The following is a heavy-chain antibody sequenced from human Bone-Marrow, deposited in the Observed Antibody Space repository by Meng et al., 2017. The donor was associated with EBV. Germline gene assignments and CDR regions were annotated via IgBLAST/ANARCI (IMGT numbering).Heavy chain of an antibody. CDR2: ISGGGDNT. V-gene: IGHV3-NL1*01. CDR3: AKERDYCISTTCYQAFDY. J-gene: IGHJ4*02. D-gene: IGHD2-2*01. Sequence: QVQLVESGXGVVQPGRXLRLSCAASGFTFSSYGMHWVRQAPGKGLECVSSISGGGDNTYYADSVKGRFTISRDNSKNTLYLQMNSLGAEDTAVYYCAKERDYCISTTCYQAFDYWGQGTLVTVSS. CDR1: GFTFSSYG.